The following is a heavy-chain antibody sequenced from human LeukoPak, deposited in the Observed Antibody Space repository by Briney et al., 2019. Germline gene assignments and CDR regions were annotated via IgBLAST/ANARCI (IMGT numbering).Heavy chain of an antibody. CDR3: ADDWYDGIGYPDASCGFDI. J-gene: IGHJ3*02. CDR1: GGSISSSYYY. CDR2: IYYSGST. Sequence: PSETLSLTCTVSGGSISSSYYYWGWIRPPPGKGLEWIGSIYYSGSTYYNPSLTSRVTLSVDTSKNQFSLNLRSLTAADTAVYYCADDWYDGIGYPDASCGFDIWGQGTMVTVSS. V-gene: IGHV4-39*07. D-gene: IGHD3-22*01.